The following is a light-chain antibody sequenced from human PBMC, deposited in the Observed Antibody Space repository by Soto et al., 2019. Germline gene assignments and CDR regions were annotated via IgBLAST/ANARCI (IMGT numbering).Light chain of an antibody. CDR2: DAS. J-gene: IGKJ1*01. V-gene: IGKV3-11*01. CDR3: QQRYTWPPT. Sequence: EIVLTQSPATLSLSPGEIATLSCRASQSVTKYLAWYRHKPCQAPRLLIYDASSRATGIPARFSVSGSGTDFTLTISSLEPEDCAVYYCQQRYTWPPTFGQGTEVEVK. CDR1: QSVTKY.